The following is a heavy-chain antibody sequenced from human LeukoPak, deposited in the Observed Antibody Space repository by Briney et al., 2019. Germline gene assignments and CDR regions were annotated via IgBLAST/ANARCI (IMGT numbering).Heavy chain of an antibody. CDR3: ARASYYDFWSGYFNHNYYYSGMDV. V-gene: IGHV1-8*01. D-gene: IGHD3-3*01. CDR2: MNPNSGNT. CDR1: GYTFTSYD. J-gene: IGHJ6*02. Sequence: ASVKVSCKASGYTFTSYDINWVRQATGQGLEWMGWMNPNSGNTGYAQKFQGRVTMTRNTSISTAYMELSSLRSEDTAVYYCARASYYDFWSGYFNHNYYYSGMDVWGQGTTVTVSS.